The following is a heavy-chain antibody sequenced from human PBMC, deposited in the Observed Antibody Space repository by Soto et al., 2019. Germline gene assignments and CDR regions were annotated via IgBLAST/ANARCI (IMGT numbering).Heavy chain of an antibody. CDR1: GFSLDDYA. J-gene: IGHJ4*02. D-gene: IGHD2-15*01. Sequence: GGSLRLSCVASGFSLDDYAMHWVRQAPGKGLEWVSGISWDSGVIDYADSVRGRFTISRDNAKNSLYLQMTSLRAEDTALYYCVKDNVGVYCSGGSCYFDYWGQGSLVTVSS. V-gene: IGHV3-9*01. CDR3: VKDNVGVYCSGGSCYFDY. CDR2: ISWDSGVI.